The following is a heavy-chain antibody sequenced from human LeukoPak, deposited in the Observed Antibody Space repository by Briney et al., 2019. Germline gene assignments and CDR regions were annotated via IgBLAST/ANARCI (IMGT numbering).Heavy chain of an antibody. CDR1: GDSVSSSS. CDR3: ARHSTSISILRGHMAPRYSYGMDV. CDR2: VIHSSIV. V-gene: IGHV4-59*02. D-gene: IGHD3-10*01. J-gene: IGHJ6*02. Sequence: PSETLSLTCTVSGDSVSSSSWSWVRLPPGKGLEWVGYVIHSSIVHYYLPSMSRGFISVDTYTNKLSLNLTHMTAADAATYYCARHSTSISILRGHMAPRYSYGMDVWGQGTTVIVSS.